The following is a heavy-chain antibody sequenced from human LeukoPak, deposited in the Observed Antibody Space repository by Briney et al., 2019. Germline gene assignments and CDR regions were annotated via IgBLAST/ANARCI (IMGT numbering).Heavy chain of an antibody. J-gene: IGHJ6*03. CDR3: ARDPPLVSGPIYYYYYMDV. CDR1: GFTFSGSA. CDR2: IRSKANSYAT. D-gene: IGHD5/OR15-5a*01. V-gene: IGHV3-73*01. Sequence: GGSLRLSCAASGFTFSGSAMHWVRQASGKGLEWVGRIRSKANSYATAYAASVKGRFTISRDNAKNSLYLQMSSLRAEDSAIYYCARDPPLVSGPIYYYYYMDVWGKGTTVTVSS.